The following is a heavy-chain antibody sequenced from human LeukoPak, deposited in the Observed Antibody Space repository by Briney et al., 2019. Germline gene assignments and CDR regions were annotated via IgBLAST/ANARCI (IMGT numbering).Heavy chain of an antibody. D-gene: IGHD3-10*01. V-gene: IGHV1-46*01. CDR3: ARDRGDTMVRGVITIDY. CDR1: GYTFTSYY. Sequence: ASVKVSCKASGYTFTSYYMHWVRQAPGQGLEWMGIINPSGGSTSYAQKFQGRVTITADKSTSTAYMELSSLRSEDTAVYYCARDRGDTMVRGVITIDYWGQGTLVTVSS. CDR2: INPSGGST. J-gene: IGHJ4*02.